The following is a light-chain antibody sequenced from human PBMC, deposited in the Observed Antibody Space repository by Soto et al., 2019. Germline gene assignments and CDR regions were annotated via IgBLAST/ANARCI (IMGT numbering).Light chain of an antibody. Sequence: QTVVTQPPSASATTGQRVNISCSGRRSNIGTNSVSWYQQVPGMAPKLLIYRHDQRPSGVPDRVSGSKSGTAASLAISAVQSEDEADYYCASWDDGLSGWVFGGGTKLTVL. CDR2: RHD. V-gene: IGLV1-44*01. J-gene: IGLJ3*02. CDR1: RSNIGTNS. CDR3: ASWDDGLSGWV.